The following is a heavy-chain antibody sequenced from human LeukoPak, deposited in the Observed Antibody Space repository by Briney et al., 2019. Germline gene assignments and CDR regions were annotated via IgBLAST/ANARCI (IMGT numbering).Heavy chain of an antibody. Sequence: SQTLSLTCTVSGGSISSGGYYWSWIRQLPGKGLEWIGYIYHSGNTVYKPSLRSRVTMSVDTSKNQFSLKLSSVTAADTAVYYCARGSITIFGVVISAGWFDPWGQGTLVTVYS. CDR3: ARGSITIFGVVISAGWFDP. CDR1: GGSISSGGYY. V-gene: IGHV4-31*03. J-gene: IGHJ5*02. D-gene: IGHD3-3*01. CDR2: IYHSGNT.